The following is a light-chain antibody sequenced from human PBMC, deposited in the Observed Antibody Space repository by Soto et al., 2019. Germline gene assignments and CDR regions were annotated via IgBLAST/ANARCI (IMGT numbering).Light chain of an antibody. CDR1: SSDVGAYNY. Sequence: QSALTQPPSASGSPGQSVTISCTGTSSDVGAYNYVSWYQQHPGKAPKLMIYDVSKRPSGVPDRFSGSKSGNTASLTVSGLQAEDEADYYCSSYAGRNNFVFGGGIKLTVL. J-gene: IGLJ2*01. V-gene: IGLV2-8*01. CDR3: SSYAGRNNFV. CDR2: DVS.